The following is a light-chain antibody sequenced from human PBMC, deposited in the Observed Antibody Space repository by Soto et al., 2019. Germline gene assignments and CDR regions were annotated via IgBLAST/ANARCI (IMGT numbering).Light chain of an antibody. CDR1: QSVSSTTY. J-gene: IGKJ4*01. CDR2: GAS. CDR3: QQYGDSTLT. Sequence: EVVLTQSPGTLSLSPGERATLSCRASQSVSSTTYLAWYQQKPGQAPRLLIYGASSRAAGIPDRFSGSGSETDFTLTISRLEPEDFAVYYCQQYGDSTLTFGGGTKVETK. V-gene: IGKV3-20*01.